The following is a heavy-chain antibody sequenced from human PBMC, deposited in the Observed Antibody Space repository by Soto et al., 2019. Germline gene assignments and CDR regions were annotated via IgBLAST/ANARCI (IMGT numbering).Heavy chain of an antibody. V-gene: IGHV1-2*04. CDR1: GYTFTGYY. D-gene: IGHD2-2*01. CDR3: ARTQCSSTRWYVGSWDY. Sequence: QVQLVQSGAEVKKPGASVKVSCKASGYTFTGYYMNWVRQAPGQGLERMGWIDPNSGGTNYAQKFQGWVTMTRDTSISTGYMELSRLRSDDTAVYYCARTQCSSTRWYVGSWDYWGQGTLVTVSS. CDR2: IDPNSGGT. J-gene: IGHJ4*02.